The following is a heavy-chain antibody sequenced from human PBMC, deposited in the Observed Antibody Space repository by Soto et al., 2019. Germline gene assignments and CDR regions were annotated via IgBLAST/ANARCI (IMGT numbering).Heavy chain of an antibody. CDR1: GGSFSGYY. V-gene: IGHV4-34*01. CDR3: ARILPRRGILFDY. D-gene: IGHD2-15*01. J-gene: IGHJ4*02. CDR2: INHSGST. Sequence: SETLSLTCAVYGGSFSGYYWSWIRQPPGKGLEWIGEINHSGSTNYNPSLKSRVTISVDTSKNQFSLKLSSVTAADTAVYYCARILPRRGILFDYRGQGTLVTVSS.